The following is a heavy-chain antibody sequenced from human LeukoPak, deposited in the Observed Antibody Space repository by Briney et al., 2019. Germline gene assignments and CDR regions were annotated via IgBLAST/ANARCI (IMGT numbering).Heavy chain of an antibody. V-gene: IGHV1-69*04. D-gene: IGHD1-7*01. J-gene: IGHJ4*02. CDR2: IIPILGIA. Sequence: ASVKVSCKASGGTFSSYAISWVRQAPGQGFEWMGRIIPILGIANYAQKFQGRVTITADKSTSTAYMELSSLRSEDTAVYYCARDFPAELPYFDYWGQGTLVTVSS. CDR3: ARDFPAELPYFDY. CDR1: GGTFSSYA.